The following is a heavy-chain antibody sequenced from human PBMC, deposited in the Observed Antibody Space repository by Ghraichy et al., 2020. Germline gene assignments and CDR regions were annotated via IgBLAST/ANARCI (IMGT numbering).Heavy chain of an antibody. CDR3: ARQYFDYCSSTSCYFGWFDP. CDR1: GGSISSSSYY. V-gene: IGHV4-39*01. D-gene: IGHD2-2*01. J-gene: IGHJ5*02. CDR2: MYYSGST. Sequence: SETLSLTCTVSGGSISSSSYYWGWIRQPPGKGLEWIGTMYYSGSTYYNPSLKSRVTISVDTSKNQFSLKLSSVTAADTAVYYCARQYFDYCSSTSCYFGWFDPWGQGTLVTVSS.